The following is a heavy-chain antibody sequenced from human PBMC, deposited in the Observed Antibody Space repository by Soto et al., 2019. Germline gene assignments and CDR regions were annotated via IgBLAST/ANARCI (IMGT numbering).Heavy chain of an antibody. CDR3: ARGGSYSSGHFHPDY. CDR2: IYYSGST. Sequence: SGTPSLTCTVSGGSLRRYYWGWVRQPPGKGLEWIGYIYYSGSTNYNPSLKSRVTISVDTSKNQFSLKLSSVTAADTAVYYCARGGSYSSGHFHPDYWGQGTLVTVSS. D-gene: IGHD6-19*01. V-gene: IGHV4-59*08. J-gene: IGHJ4*02. CDR1: GGSLRRYY.